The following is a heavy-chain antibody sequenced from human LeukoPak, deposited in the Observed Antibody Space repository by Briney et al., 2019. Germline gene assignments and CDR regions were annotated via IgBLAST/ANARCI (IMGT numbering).Heavy chain of an antibody. CDR1: GGSISSYY. Sequence: SETLSLTCTVSGGSISSYYWTWIRQAPEKGLEWIGYIYDTGSTRYNPSLESRATISVDPSKNQFSLKLSAVTAADTAVYYCARLTTRPGGIRPLILDYWGQGTLVTVSS. J-gene: IGHJ4*02. CDR3: ARLTTRPGGIRPLILDY. V-gene: IGHV4-59*01. CDR2: IYDTGST. D-gene: IGHD3-16*01.